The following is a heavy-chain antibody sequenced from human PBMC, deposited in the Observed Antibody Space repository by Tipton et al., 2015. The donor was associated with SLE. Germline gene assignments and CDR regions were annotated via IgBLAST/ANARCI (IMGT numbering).Heavy chain of an antibody. J-gene: IGHJ4*02. D-gene: IGHD4-23*01. V-gene: IGHV4-30-2*01. CDR1: GGSISSGGYS. CDR2: IYHSGST. Sequence: LRLSCAVSGGSISSGGYSWSWIRQPPGKGLEWIGYIYHSGSTYYNPSLKSRVTISVDRSKNQFSLKLSSVTAADTAVYYCARALDYGGNPWYFDYWGQGTLVTVPS. CDR3: ARALDYGGNPWYFDY.